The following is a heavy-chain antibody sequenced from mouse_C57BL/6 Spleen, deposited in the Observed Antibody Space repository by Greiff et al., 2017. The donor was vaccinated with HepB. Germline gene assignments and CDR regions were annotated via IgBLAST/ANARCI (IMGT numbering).Heavy chain of an antibody. CDR3: ARRAGTNWYFDV. CDR2: INPNNGGT. D-gene: IGHD4-1*01. Sequence: EVQLQQSGPELVKPGASVKMSCKASGYTFTDYNMHWVKQSHGKSLEWIGYINPNNGGTSYNQKFKGKATLTVNKSSSTAYMELRSLTSEDSAVYYCARRAGTNWYFDVWGTGTTVTVSS. J-gene: IGHJ1*03. V-gene: IGHV1-22*01. CDR1: GYTFTDYN.